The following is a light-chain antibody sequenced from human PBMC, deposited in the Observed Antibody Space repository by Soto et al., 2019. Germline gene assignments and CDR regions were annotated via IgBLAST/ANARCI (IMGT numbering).Light chain of an antibody. CDR1: QSISSY. V-gene: IGKV1-39*01. CDR3: QQSHNTPDT. J-gene: IGKJ2*01. CDR2: AAS. Sequence: DIQMTQSPSSLSASVGDSVTITCRASQSISSYLNWYQQKPGKAPKLLIYAASSLESGVPSRFSGSGSGTDFTLTISSLQPEDFATYYCQQSHNTPDTVGQGTKVDIK.